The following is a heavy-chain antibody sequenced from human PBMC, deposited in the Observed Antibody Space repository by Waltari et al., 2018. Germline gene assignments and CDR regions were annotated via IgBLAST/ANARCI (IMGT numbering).Heavy chain of an antibody. CDR3: AKTEWDDYDFWSGYPPYYFDY. D-gene: IGHD3-3*01. V-gene: IGHV3-23*01. CDR1: GFPFSSYA. CDR2: ISGSGGRT. J-gene: IGHJ4*02. Sequence: EVQLLESGGGLVQPGGSLSLSCAASGFPFSSYAMSWIRPAPGTGLAWVSAISGSGGRTYYEDSGKGRFTISRENSKNTLYLQMNSLRAEDTAVYYCAKTEWDDYDFWSGYPPYYFDYWGQGTLVTVSS.